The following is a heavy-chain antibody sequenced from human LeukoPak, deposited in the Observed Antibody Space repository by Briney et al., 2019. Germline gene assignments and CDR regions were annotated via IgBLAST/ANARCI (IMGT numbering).Heavy chain of an antibody. CDR3: AREKKCSGGSCYGDAFDI. CDR1: GFSVRSNY. V-gene: IGHV3-66*01. D-gene: IGHD2-15*01. Sequence: GGYLRLSCAVSGFSVRSNYMSWVRQPPGKGLNSASVSYSGGATKHADSVKGRFIISRDNSKNTLYLQMNYLRAEDTAVYYCAREKKCSGGSCYGDAFDIWGQGTMVTVSS. J-gene: IGHJ3*02. CDR2: SYSGGAT.